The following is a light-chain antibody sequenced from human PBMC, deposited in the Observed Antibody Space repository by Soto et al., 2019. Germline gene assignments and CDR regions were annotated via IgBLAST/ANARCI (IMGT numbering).Light chain of an antibody. CDR3: QQYNNWPPWT. Sequence: EIVMTQSKFTLSASPGERATPSWRASQSVRSNLAWYQQKPGQAPRLLMYDASTRATGIPARFSGSGSGTEFTLTISSLQSEDFAVYYCQQYNNWPPWTFGQGTKVDIK. J-gene: IGKJ1*01. CDR1: QSVRSN. CDR2: DAS. V-gene: IGKV3-15*01.